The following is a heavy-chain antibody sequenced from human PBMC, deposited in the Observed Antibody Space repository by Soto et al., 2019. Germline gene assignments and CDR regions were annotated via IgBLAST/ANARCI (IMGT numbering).Heavy chain of an antibody. Sequence: EALKISCNGCGYNFTTFWIGWVRQMPGKGLEWMGIIYPGDSETKYSPDFEGQVTISADRSTNTAYLQWRRLRASDTAMYYCARLGFPGAIYFDSWGLGPLVTVSS. CDR2: IYPGDSET. CDR3: ARLGFPGAIYFDS. J-gene: IGHJ4*02. CDR1: GYNFTTFW. V-gene: IGHV5-51*01.